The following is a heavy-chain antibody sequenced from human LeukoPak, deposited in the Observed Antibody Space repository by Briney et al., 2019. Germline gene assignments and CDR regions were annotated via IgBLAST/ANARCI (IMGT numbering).Heavy chain of an antibody. J-gene: IGHJ4*02. Sequence: PGGSLRLSCAASGFTFSNAWMSWVRQAPGKGLEWVGRIKSKTDGGTTDYAAPVKGRFTISRDNSKNTLYLQMNSLRAEDTAVYYCAKRKQWLVGGYYFDYWGQGTLVTVSS. V-gene: IGHV3-15*01. D-gene: IGHD6-19*01. CDR2: IKSKTDGGTT. CDR1: GFTFSNAW. CDR3: AKRKQWLVGGYYFDY.